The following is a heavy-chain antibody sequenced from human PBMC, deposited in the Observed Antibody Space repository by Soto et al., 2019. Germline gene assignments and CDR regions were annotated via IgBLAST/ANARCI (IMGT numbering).Heavy chain of an antibody. CDR3: VRRANDDTPTPQDV. CDR1: GYIFVNYG. D-gene: IGHD5-18*01. V-gene: IGHV1-18*01. CDR2: ISPYTGNT. J-gene: IGHJ6*02. Sequence: QVQLVQSGDEVKKPGASVKVSCKASGYIFVNYGIAWVRQAPGQGLEWMGWISPYTGNTHSATTVQSRLNITTDTSTSTAYMGLGSLTSDDTALYYGVRRANDDTPTPQDVWGQGTTVTVSS.